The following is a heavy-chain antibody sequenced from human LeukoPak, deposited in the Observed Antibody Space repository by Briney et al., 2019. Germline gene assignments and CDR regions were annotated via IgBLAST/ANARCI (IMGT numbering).Heavy chain of an antibody. Sequence: GASVKVSCKASGYTFTSYYMHWVRQAPGQGLEWMGIINPSGGSTSYAQKFQGRVTMTRDMSTSTVYMELSSLRSEDTAVYYCARDPADSISKVPFDYWGQGTLVTVSS. D-gene: IGHD3-3*01. V-gene: IGHV1-46*01. CDR2: INPSGGST. CDR1: GYTFTSYY. J-gene: IGHJ4*02. CDR3: ARDPADSISKVPFDY.